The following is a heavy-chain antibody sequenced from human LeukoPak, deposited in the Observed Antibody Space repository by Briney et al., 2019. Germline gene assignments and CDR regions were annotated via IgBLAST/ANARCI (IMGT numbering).Heavy chain of an antibody. CDR3: ARLGVMTADAFDI. Sequence: PSETLSLTCAVSGYSISSGYYWGGIRQPPGKGLEWIGSIYHSGSTYYNPSLKSRVTISVDTSKNQFSLKLSSVTAADTAVYYCARLGVMTADAFDIWGQGTMVTVSS. V-gene: IGHV4-38-2*01. CDR1: GYSISSGYY. D-gene: IGHD3-16*01. CDR2: IYHSGST. J-gene: IGHJ3*02.